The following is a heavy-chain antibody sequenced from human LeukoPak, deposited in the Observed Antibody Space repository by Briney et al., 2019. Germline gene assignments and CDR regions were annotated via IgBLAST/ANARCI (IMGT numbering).Heavy chain of an antibody. CDR1: GFTFSSYA. D-gene: IGHD1-26*01. V-gene: IGHV3-30*04. CDR2: ISYDGSNK. Sequence: GGSLRLSCAASGFTFSSYAMHWVRQAPGRGLEWVALISYDGSNKYYADSVKGRFTISRDNSKNTLYMQMNSLRAEDTAVYYCARAPSSNTGSGWYFALWGRGTLVTVSS. CDR3: ARAPSSNTGSGWYFAL. J-gene: IGHJ2*01.